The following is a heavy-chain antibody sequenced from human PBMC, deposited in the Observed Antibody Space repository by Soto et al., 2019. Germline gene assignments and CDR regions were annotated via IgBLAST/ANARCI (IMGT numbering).Heavy chain of an antibody. V-gene: IGHV3-72*01. CDR3: TRGLLGGAPSYTFHGMDV. Sequence: EVQLVESGGGLVQPGGSLRLSCAASGFTFSDHYMDWVRQAPGKGLEWVARSRNRVNSHTTEYAASVKGRFTISRDESKSSLDLQMNSLTFEDTTVYYWTRGLLGGAPSYTFHGMDVWGQGATVTVSS. D-gene: IGHD1-26*01. J-gene: IGHJ6*01. CDR2: SRNRVNSHTT. CDR1: GFTFSDHY.